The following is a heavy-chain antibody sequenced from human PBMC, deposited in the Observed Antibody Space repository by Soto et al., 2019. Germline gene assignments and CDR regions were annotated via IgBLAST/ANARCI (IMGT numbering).Heavy chain of an antibody. CDR3: AREGSYSAYNFAHGIQLWSFDF. CDR1: GGSINTFY. Sequence: SETLSLTDTVSGGSINTFYWSWVRQPAGKGLEWIGRIFSSGSTSFNSSLESRVAMSVDASKNHFPLNLSSVTAADMAVYYCAREGSYSAYNFAHGIQLWSFDFWGQGALVTVSS. CDR2: IFSSGST. J-gene: IGHJ4*02. V-gene: IGHV4-4*07. D-gene: IGHD5-12*01.